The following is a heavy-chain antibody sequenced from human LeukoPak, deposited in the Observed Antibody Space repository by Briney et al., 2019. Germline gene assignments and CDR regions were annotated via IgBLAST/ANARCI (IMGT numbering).Heavy chain of an antibody. J-gene: IGHJ5*02. CDR3: ARVGYFGFDP. CDR2: ISSSSSTI. D-gene: IGHD3-22*01. V-gene: IGHV3-48*01. Sequence: GGSLTLSCAASGISVSSNYMNWVRQAPGKGLEWVSYISSSSSTIYYADSVKGRFTISRDNAKNSLYLQMNSLRAEDTAVYYCARVGYFGFDPWGQGTLVTVSS. CDR1: GISVSSNY.